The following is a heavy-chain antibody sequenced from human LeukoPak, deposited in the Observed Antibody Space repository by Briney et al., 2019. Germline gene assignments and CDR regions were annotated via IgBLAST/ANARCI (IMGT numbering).Heavy chain of an antibody. CDR3: ARGGGGYCSSISCYVLPGDF. J-gene: IGHJ4*02. Sequence: ASVKVSCKASGYTFTGYYMHWVRQAPGQGLEWMGWINPNSGGTNYAQKFQGRVTMTRDTSISTAYMELSRLRSDDTAVYYCARGGGGYCSSISCYVLPGDFWGQGTLVTVSS. V-gene: IGHV1-2*02. CDR2: INPNSGGT. CDR1: GYTFTGYY. D-gene: IGHD2-2*01.